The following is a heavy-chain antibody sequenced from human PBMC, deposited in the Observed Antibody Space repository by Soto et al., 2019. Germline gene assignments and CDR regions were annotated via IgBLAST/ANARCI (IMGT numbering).Heavy chain of an antibody. Sequence: QVQLVESGGGVVQPGTSVRLSCTASGFNLVNYAMHWVRQAPGKGLEWMAVISYDGDNKYYADSVKGRFTVSRDNSKNTLYLQLNSLRVEDTARYYCARVPHKSGSKEGDFDYWGQGTLVAVSS. J-gene: IGHJ4*02. D-gene: IGHD3-10*01. CDR1: GFNLVNYA. CDR3: ARVPHKSGSKEGDFDY. V-gene: IGHV3-30-3*01. CDR2: ISYDGDNK.